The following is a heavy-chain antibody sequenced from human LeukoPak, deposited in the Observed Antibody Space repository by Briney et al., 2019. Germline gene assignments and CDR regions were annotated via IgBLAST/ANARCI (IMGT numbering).Heavy chain of an antibody. J-gene: IGHJ4*02. Sequence: GGSLRLSCAASGFTVSRYYMSWVRQAPGKGLEWVSAISGSGGSTYYADSVKGRFTISRDNSKNTLYLQMNSLRAEDTAVYYCAKGHLDTAMVFWVGDYFDYWGQGTLVTVSS. CDR3: AKGHLDTAMVFWVGDYFDY. CDR2: ISGSGGST. CDR1: GFTVSRYY. V-gene: IGHV3-23*01. D-gene: IGHD5-18*01.